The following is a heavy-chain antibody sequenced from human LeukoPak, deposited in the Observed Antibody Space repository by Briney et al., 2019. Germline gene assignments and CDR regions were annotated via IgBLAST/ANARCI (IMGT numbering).Heavy chain of an antibody. CDR3: ARVLWWQWLVLDY. D-gene: IGHD6-19*01. J-gene: IGHJ4*02. Sequence: PGGSLRLSCAASGFTFSSYRMHWVRQAPGKGLEWVSYISSSGSTIYYADSVKGRFTISRDNAKNSLYLQMNSLRAEDTAVYYCARVLWWQWLVLDYWGQGTLVTVSS. CDR1: GFTFSSYR. V-gene: IGHV3-48*04. CDR2: ISSSGSTI.